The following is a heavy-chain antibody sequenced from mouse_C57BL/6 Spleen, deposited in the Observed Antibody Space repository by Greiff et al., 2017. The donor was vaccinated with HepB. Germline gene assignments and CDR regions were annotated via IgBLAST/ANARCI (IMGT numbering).Heavy chain of an antibody. D-gene: IGHD2-5*01. V-gene: IGHV1-7*01. J-gene: IGHJ4*01. CDR1: GYTFTSYW. CDR3: ARILYSNYGDYYAMDY. Sequence: QVQLKQSGAELAKPGASVKLSCKASGYTFTSYWMHWVKQRPGQGLEWIGYINPSSGYTKYNQKFKDKATLTADKSSSTAYMQLSSLTYEDSAVYYCARILYSNYGDYYAMDYWGQGTSVTVSS. CDR2: INPSSGYT.